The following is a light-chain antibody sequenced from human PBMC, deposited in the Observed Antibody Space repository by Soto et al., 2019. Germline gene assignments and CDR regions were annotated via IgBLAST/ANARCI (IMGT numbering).Light chain of an antibody. V-gene: IGKV4-1*01. CDR3: QQSYTPPH. CDR2: WAS. J-gene: IGKJ3*01. Sequence: DIVMTQSPDSLAVSLGERATINCKSSQSVLLSSNNKNYLAWYQQKPGQPPKLLIYWASTRESGVPDRFSGSGSGTDFSLTISSLQAEDVAVYYCQQSYTPPHFGPGTKVDIK. CDR1: QSVLLSSNNKNY.